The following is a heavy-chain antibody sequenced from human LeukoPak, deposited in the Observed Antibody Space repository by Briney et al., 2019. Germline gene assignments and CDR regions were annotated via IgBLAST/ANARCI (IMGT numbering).Heavy chain of an antibody. Sequence: GGSLRLSCAASGFTFSSYSMNWVRQAPGKGLEWVSSISSSSYIYYADSVKGRFTISRDNAKNSLYLQMNSLRAEDTAVYYCAREGYCSGGSCYPDYWGQGTLVTVSS. CDR1: GFTFSSYS. D-gene: IGHD2-15*01. CDR2: ISSSSYI. J-gene: IGHJ4*02. CDR3: AREGYCSGGSCYPDY. V-gene: IGHV3-21*01.